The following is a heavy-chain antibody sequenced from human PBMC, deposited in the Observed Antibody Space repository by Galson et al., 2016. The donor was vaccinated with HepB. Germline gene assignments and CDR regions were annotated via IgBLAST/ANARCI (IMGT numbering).Heavy chain of an antibody. CDR1: GGTFSSFG. CDR3: ARDRDFDPKNWFDP. Sequence: SCKASGGTFSSFGITWVRQAPGQGLEWMGGIIPILGTTNYAHKLHGRVTITADESTSTAYMELRSLRSEDTAVYYCARDRDFDPKNWFDPWGQGTLVTVSS. CDR2: IIPILGTT. V-gene: IGHV1-69*01. D-gene: IGHD3-3*01. J-gene: IGHJ5*02.